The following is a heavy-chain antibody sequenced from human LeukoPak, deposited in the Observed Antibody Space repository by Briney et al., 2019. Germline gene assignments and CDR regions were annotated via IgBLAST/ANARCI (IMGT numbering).Heavy chain of an antibody. Sequence: GGSLRLSCVASGFTFSTYTMSWVRQAPGKGLEWVSSVTSSSSSIYSADSVKGRLTISRDNAKNSLYLEMNSLRDEDTAVYYCARDLAWGAYWGQGTLVTVSS. J-gene: IGHJ4*02. CDR2: VTSSSSSI. V-gene: IGHV3-21*01. D-gene: IGHD4/OR15-4a*01. CDR1: GFTFSTYT. CDR3: ARDLAWGAY.